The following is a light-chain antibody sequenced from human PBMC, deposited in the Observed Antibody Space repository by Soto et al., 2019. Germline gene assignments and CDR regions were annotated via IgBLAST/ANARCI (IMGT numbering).Light chain of an antibody. CDR2: EVS. CDR1: SSDVGGYNY. Sequence: QSALTQPASVSGSPGQSITISCTGTSSDVGGYNYVSWYQQHPGKAPKLMIYEVSNRPSGVSNRFSGSKSGNTASLTISGLQAEDEADYYCSSYTSSSTLALYWVFGGGTKLTVL. CDR3: SSYTSSSTLALYWV. J-gene: IGLJ3*02. V-gene: IGLV2-14*01.